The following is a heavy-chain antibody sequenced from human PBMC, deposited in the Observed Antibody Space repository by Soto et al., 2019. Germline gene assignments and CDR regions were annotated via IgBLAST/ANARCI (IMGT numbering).Heavy chain of an antibody. J-gene: IGHJ4*02. V-gene: IGHV3-30-3*01. D-gene: IGHD4-17*01. Sequence: QVQLVESGGGVVQPGRSLRLSCAASGFTFSSYAMHWVRQAPGKGLEWVAVISYDGSIKYYADSVKGRFTISRDNSKNTLYLQMNSLRAEDTAVYYCARAPTTVTTAYYFDYWGQGTLVTVSS. CDR3: ARAPTTVTTAYYFDY. CDR1: GFTFSSYA. CDR2: ISYDGSIK.